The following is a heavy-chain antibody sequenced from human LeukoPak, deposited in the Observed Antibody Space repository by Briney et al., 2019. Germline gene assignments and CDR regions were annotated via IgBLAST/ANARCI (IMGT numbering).Heavy chain of an antibody. CDR3: ARDRPYYYDSSGSNDAFDI. D-gene: IGHD3-22*01. Sequence: SETLSLTGTDSVGSSGSCYWICIRQPSSQGLDLIGRIYTSGSTNYNPSLKSRVTISVDTSKDQFSLKLSSVTAADTAVYYCARDRPYYYDSSGSNDAFDIWGQGTMVTVSS. V-gene: IGHV4-4*07. CDR1: VGSSGSCY. J-gene: IGHJ3*02. CDR2: IYTSGST.